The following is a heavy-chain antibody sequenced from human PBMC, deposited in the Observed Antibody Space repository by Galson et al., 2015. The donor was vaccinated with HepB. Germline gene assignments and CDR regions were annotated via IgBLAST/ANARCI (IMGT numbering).Heavy chain of an antibody. D-gene: IGHD2-2*02. CDR1: GGSISSYY. J-gene: IGHJ4*02. CDR2: IYYSGST. CDR3: ARDLGDCSSTSCYSV. Sequence: SETLSLTCTVSGGSISSYYWSWIRQPPGKGLEWIGYIYYSGSTNYNPSLKSRVTISVDTSKNQFSLKLSSVTAADTAVYYCARDLGDCSSTSCYSVWGQGTLVTVSS. V-gene: IGHV4-59*01.